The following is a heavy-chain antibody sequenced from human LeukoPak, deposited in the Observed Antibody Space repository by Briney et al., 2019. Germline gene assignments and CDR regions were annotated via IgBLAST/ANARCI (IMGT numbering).Heavy chain of an antibody. J-gene: IGHJ4*02. Sequence: GGSLRLSCAASGVTFSSYAMSWVRQAPGKGLEWVSNIGGSGGSTYYADSVRGRFTISRDNSKNTLYLQMNSLRAEDTAVYYCAKGIDCSGGSCYSARSFGVNYWGQGTLVTVSS. CDR2: IGGSGGST. V-gene: IGHV3-23*01. CDR1: GVTFSSYA. CDR3: AKGIDCSGGSCYSARSFGVNY. D-gene: IGHD2-15*01.